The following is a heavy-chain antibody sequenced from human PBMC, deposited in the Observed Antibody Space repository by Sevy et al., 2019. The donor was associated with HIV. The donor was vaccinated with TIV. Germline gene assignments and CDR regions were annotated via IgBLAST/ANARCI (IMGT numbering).Heavy chain of an antibody. Sequence: GGSLRLSCAASGFTVSSNYMSWVRQAPGKGLEWVSVIYSGGSTYYADSVKGRFTISRDNSKNTLYLQMNSLRAEDTAVYYCTSRDGYNWDAFDIWGQGTVVTVSS. CDR3: TSRDGYNWDAFDI. CDR1: GFTVSSNY. D-gene: IGHD1-1*01. J-gene: IGHJ3*02. CDR2: IYSGGST. V-gene: IGHV3-53*01.